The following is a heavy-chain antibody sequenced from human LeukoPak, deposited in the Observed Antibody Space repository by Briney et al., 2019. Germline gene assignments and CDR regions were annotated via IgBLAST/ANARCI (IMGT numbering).Heavy chain of an antibody. Sequence: GGSLRLSCAASGFTFSSYAMHWVRQDPGKGLEWVAVISYDGSNKYYADSVKGRFTISRDNSKNTLYLQMNSLRAEDTAVYYCARDSPYVLRFPRDYWGQGTLVTVSS. CDR3: ARDSPYVLRFPRDY. V-gene: IGHV3-30*04. J-gene: IGHJ4*02. D-gene: IGHD3-3*01. CDR2: ISYDGSNK. CDR1: GFTFSSYA.